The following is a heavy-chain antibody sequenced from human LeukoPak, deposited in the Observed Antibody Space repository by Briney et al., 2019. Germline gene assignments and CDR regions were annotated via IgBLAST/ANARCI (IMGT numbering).Heavy chain of an antibody. CDR1: GGSITGFF. D-gene: IGHD6-19*01. CDR2: IFSRGGA. Sequence: PSETLSLTCAVSGGSITGFFWTWIRQPAGEGLQYIGRIFSRGGANYNPPLQSRVAMSVDTSQNLFSLKLTSVTAADTAVYFCARVATPDVSSPLDFWGQGILVTVSS. CDR3: ARVATPDVSSPLDF. J-gene: IGHJ4*02. V-gene: IGHV4-4*07.